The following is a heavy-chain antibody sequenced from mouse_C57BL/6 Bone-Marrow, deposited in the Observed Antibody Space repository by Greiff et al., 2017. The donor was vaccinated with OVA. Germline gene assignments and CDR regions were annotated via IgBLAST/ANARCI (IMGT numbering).Heavy chain of an antibody. CDR2: INPNYGTT. CDR1: GYSFTDYN. CDR3: AKTAQATQAWFAY. J-gene: IGHJ3*01. D-gene: IGHD3-2*02. Sequence: VQLQQSGPELVKPGASVKISCKASGYSFTDYNMNWVKQSNGKSLEWIGVINPNYGTTSYNQKFKGKATLTVDQSYSTAYMQLNSLTSEDSAVYYCAKTAQATQAWFAYWGQGTLVTVSA. V-gene: IGHV1-39*01.